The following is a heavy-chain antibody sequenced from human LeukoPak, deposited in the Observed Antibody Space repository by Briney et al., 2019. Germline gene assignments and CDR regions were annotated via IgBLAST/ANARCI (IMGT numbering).Heavy chain of an antibody. CDR3: ARANSIGFDYYYYYMDV. CDR1: GFTFSSYG. Sequence: GGSLRLSCAASGFTFSSYGMHWVRQAPGKGLEWVAFIRYDGSNKYYADSVKGRFTISRDNSKNTLYLQMNSLGAEDTAVYYCARANSIGFDYYYYYMDVWGKGTTVTVSS. J-gene: IGHJ6*03. CDR2: IRYDGSNK. D-gene: IGHD3-10*01. V-gene: IGHV3-30*02.